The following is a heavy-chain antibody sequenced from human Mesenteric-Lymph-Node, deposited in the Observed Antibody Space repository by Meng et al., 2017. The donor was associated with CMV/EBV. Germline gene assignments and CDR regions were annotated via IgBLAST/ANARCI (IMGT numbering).Heavy chain of an antibody. CDR3: ARWGGYCSSTSCYKGLFDY. CDR1: GGSISSYY. Sequence: SETLSLTCTVSGGSISSYYWSWIRQPPGKGLEWIGYIYDRGNTNDNSSLKSRVTISVDTSQNQFSLKLSSVTAADTAVYYCARWGGYCSSTSCYKGLFDYWGQGTLVTVSS. CDR2: IYDRGNT. V-gene: IGHV4-59*12. D-gene: IGHD2-2*02. J-gene: IGHJ4*02.